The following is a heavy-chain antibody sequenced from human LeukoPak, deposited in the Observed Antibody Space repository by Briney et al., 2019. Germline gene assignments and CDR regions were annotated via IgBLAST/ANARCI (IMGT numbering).Heavy chain of an antibody. CDR1: GGSISSGGYY. CDR2: IYYSGST. Sequence: SQTLSLTCTVSGGSISSGGYYWSWIRQHPGKGLEWIGYIYYSGSTYYNPSLKGRVTISVDTPKNQFSLKLSSVTAADTAVYYCAREVIGYYYDSSGTRYFDYWGQGTLVTVSS. J-gene: IGHJ4*02. V-gene: IGHV4-31*03. D-gene: IGHD3-22*01. CDR3: AREVIGYYYDSSGTRYFDY.